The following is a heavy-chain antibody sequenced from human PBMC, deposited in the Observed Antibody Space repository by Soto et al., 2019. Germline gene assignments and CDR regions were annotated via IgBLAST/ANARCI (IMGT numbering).Heavy chain of an antibody. CDR1: GCSISSYY. V-gene: IGHV4-59*01. CDR2: IYYSGST. J-gene: IGHJ6*02. Sequence: SETLSLTCTVSGCSISSYYWSWIRQPPGKGLEWIGYIYYSGSTKYNPSLESRVTISVDTSKNQFSLKLNSVTAADTAVYYCARDRAIAAAGGGHYYYGMDVWGQGTTVTVSS. D-gene: IGHD6-13*01. CDR3: ARDRAIAAAGGGHYYYGMDV.